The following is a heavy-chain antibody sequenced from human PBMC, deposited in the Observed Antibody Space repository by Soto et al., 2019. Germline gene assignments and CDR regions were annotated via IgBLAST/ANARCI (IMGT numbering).Heavy chain of an antibody. V-gene: IGHV1-46*01. CDR2: INPTGGST. CDR1: GYTFINYY. CDR3: AIHLEAGYV. J-gene: IGHJ4*02. Sequence: QVQLVQSGAEVKKPGASVKVSCKASGYTFINYYIHWVRQAPGHGLEWMAIINPTGGSTNYAQKFQGRLPLTMDTSTSTVSMELSSLTAEDTAMYYCAIHLEAGYVWGQGTLVTVSS. D-gene: IGHD1-1*01.